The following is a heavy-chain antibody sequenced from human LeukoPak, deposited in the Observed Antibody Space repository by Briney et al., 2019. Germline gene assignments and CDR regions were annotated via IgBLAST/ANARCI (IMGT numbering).Heavy chain of an antibody. Sequence: GGSLRLSCAASGFTFSNAWMNWVRQAPGKGLEWVGRIKSKTDGGTTGYAAPVKGRFTISRDDSKNTLYLQMNSLKTEDTAVYYCTTDYGGNPNIDYWGQGTLVTVSS. V-gene: IGHV3-15*07. CDR1: GFTFSNAW. CDR3: TTDYGGNPNIDY. J-gene: IGHJ4*02. CDR2: IKSKTDGGTT. D-gene: IGHD4-23*01.